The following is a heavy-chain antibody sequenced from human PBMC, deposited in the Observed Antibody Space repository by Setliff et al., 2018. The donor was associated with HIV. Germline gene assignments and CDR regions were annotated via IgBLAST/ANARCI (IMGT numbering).Heavy chain of an antibody. D-gene: IGHD3-10*01. CDR1: GAFITSSDY. CDR3: AGMFFYGSGSKSDFDY. CDR2: TYNRGYT. Sequence: SETLSLTCSVSGAFITSSDYWGWIRQPPGKGLEWIGYTYNRGYTYYSPSLKSRVSTSIDTSQNQFSLKLSSVTVADTAVYYCAGMFFYGSGSKSDFDYWGQGTLVTVSS. V-gene: IGHV4-39*07. J-gene: IGHJ4*02.